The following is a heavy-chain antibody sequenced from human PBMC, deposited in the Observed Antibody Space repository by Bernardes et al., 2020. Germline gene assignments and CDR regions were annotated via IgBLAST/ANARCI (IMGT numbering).Heavy chain of an antibody. CDR2: INHSGST. CDR3: ARGSGGRQDPKTSPLDY. CDR1: GGSFSGYY. Sequence: SETLSLTCAVYGGSFSGYYWSWIRQPPGKGLEWIGEINHSGSTNYNPSLKSRVTISVDTSKNQFSLKLSSVTAADTAVYYCARGSGGRQDPKTSPLDYWGQGTLVTVSS. V-gene: IGHV4-34*01. J-gene: IGHJ4*02. D-gene: IGHD3-16*01.